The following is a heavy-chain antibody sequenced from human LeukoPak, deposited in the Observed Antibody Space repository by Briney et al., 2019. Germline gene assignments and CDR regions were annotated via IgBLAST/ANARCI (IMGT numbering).Heavy chain of an antibody. J-gene: IGHJ6*02. D-gene: IGHD6-19*01. Sequence: GGSLRLSCAASGFTVSSNDMNWVRQAPGKGLEWVSVIYSGGSIFSVDSVKGRFTISRDNSKNTLYLQMNSLRAEDTALYYCARGAGAYNYYAMDVWGQGTTVTVSS. CDR1: GFTVSSND. CDR3: ARGAGAYNYYAMDV. V-gene: IGHV3-66*01. CDR2: IYSGGSI.